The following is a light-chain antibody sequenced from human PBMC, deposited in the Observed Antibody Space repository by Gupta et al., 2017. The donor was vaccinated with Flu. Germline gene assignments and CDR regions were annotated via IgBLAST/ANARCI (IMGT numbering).Light chain of an antibody. V-gene: IGKV1-33*01. Sequence: DIQMTQFPSSLSASVGDRVTITCQASQDISNYLNWYQQKPGKAPKLLIYDASNLETGVPSRFSGSGSGTDFTFTISSLQPEDIATYYCQQDDNLPYTFGQWTKLEIK. CDR2: DAS. CDR1: QDISNY. J-gene: IGKJ2*01. CDR3: QQDDNLPYT.